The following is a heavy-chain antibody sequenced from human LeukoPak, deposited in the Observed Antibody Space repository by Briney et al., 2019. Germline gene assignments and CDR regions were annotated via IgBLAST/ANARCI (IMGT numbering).Heavy chain of an antibody. V-gene: IGHV4-39*01. J-gene: IGHJ3*02. CDR1: GGSISSSSYY. CDR2: IYYSGST. Sequence: SETLSLTCTVSGGSISSSSYYWGWIRQPPGKGLEWIGSIYYSGSTYYNPSLKSRVTISVDTSKNQFSLKLSSVTAADTAVYYCAPTQGSFRIDAFDIWGQGTMVTVSS. D-gene: IGHD2-15*01. CDR3: APTQGSFRIDAFDI.